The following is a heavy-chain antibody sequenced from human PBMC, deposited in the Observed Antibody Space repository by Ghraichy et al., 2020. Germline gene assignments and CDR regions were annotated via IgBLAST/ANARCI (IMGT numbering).Heavy chain of an antibody. D-gene: IGHD6-19*01. Sequence: GGSLRLSCAASGFTFSSYAMSWVRQAPGKGLEWVSAISGSGGSTYYADSVKGRFTISRDNSKNTLYLQMNSLRAEDTAVYYCAKEGGIAVAGTYWFDPWGQGTLVTVSS. CDR3: AKEGGIAVAGTYWFDP. CDR2: ISGSGGST. CDR1: GFTFSSYA. V-gene: IGHV3-23*01. J-gene: IGHJ5*02.